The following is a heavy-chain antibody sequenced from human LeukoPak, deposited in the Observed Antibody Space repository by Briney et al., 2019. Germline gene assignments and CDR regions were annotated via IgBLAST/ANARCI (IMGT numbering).Heavy chain of an antibody. D-gene: IGHD3-10*01. J-gene: IGHJ6*02. CDR1: GSSISSYY. V-gene: IGHV4-59*08. Sequence: SETLSLTCTVSGSSISSYYWSWIRQPPGKGLEWIGYIYYSGSTNYNPSLKSRVTISVDTSKNQFSLKLSSVTAADTAVYYCARHIPGSGSYYNGVRYYYGMDVWGQGTTVTVSS. CDR2: IYYSGST. CDR3: ARHIPGSGSYYNGVRYYYGMDV.